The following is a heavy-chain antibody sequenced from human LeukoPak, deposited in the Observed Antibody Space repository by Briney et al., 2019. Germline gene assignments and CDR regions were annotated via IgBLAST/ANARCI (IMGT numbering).Heavy chain of an antibody. CDR1: GYSFISYW. CDR2: VDPVDSAA. J-gene: IGHJ4*02. V-gene: IGHV5-51*01. Sequence: ESLKISCTASGYSFISYWIGWVRQMPGKGLEWMGIVDPVDSAATYSPSFEGQVTISADRSIRTAYLQWSSLKASDTAMYYCARITGGSRYFDYWGQGTLVTVSS. CDR3: ARITGGSRYFDY. D-gene: IGHD2-8*02.